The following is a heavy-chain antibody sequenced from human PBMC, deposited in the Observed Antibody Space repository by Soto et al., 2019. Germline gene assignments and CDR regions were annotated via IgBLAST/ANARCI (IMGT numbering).Heavy chain of an antibody. Sequence: SVKVSCKASGGTFSSYAISWVRQAPGQGLEWMGGFILIFCTANYAQKFLGRVTITADESTSTAYLVLISLISEDTAVYYCARVGLRGPLHKEDNYYYYYGMDVWGQGTTVTVSS. V-gene: IGHV1-69*13. CDR3: ARVGLRGPLHKEDNYYYYYGMDV. J-gene: IGHJ6*02. CDR1: GGTFSSYA. D-gene: IGHD3-16*01. CDR2: FILIFCTA.